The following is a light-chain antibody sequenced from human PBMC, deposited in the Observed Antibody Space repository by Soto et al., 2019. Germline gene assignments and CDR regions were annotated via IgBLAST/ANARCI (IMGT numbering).Light chain of an antibody. CDR1: QDINNY. V-gene: IGKV1-12*01. Sequence: DIQMTQSPSSVSASVGDRVTISCRASQDINNYLVWYQQQPGKAPKVLIYSSSFLHSGAPSRFSGSGSGTDFTLTIDRLQPEDFTTYYCQQAINFPYTFGPGTKLEIK. CDR2: SSS. J-gene: IGKJ2*01. CDR3: QQAINFPYT.